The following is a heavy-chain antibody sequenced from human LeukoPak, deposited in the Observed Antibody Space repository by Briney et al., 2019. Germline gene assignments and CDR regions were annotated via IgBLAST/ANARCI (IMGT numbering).Heavy chain of an antibody. V-gene: IGHV4-39*01. D-gene: IGHD1-26*01. CDR3: ARLAIVGATTGNLDY. J-gene: IGHJ4*02. CDR2: IYYSGST. CDR1: GGSISNSNYY. Sequence: PSETLSLTCTVTGGSISNSNYYWGWIRQPPGKGLEWIGSIYYSGSTYYNPSLKSRVTISVDTSKNQFSLKLSSVTAADTAVYSCARLAIVGATTGNLDYWGQGTLVTVSS.